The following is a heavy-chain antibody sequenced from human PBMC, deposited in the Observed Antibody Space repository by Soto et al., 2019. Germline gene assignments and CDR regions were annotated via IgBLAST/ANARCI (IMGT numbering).Heavy chain of an antibody. CDR1: GGSISSGNYY. CDR3: ANGNHDSYAFDV. J-gene: IGHJ3*01. Sequence: PSETLSLTCTVSGGSISSGNYYWSWIRQPPGKGLEWIGFISYSGSTYYNPSLKSRVTISVDTSKNQFSLKVNSVTAADTAVYYCANGNHDSYAFDVWGQGTMVTVSS. CDR2: ISYSGST. D-gene: IGHD1-1*01. V-gene: IGHV4-30-4*01.